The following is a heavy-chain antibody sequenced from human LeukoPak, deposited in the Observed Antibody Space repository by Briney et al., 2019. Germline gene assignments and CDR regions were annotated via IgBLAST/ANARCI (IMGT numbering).Heavy chain of an antibody. V-gene: IGHV1-69*13. D-gene: IGHD6-13*01. CDR3: ARARKTSWYDYYYYGMDV. J-gene: IGHJ6*02. Sequence: ASVKVSCKASGYTFTSYDINWVRQATGQGLEWMGGIIPIFGTANYAQKFQGRVTITADESTSTAYMELSSLRSEDTAVYYCARARKTSWYDYYYYGMDVWGQGTTVTVSS. CDR2: IIPIFGTA. CDR1: GYTFTSYD.